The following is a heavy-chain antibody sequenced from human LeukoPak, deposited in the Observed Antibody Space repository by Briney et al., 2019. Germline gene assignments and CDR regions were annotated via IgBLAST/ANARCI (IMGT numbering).Heavy chain of an antibody. CDR2: IYPGDSDT. J-gene: IGHJ4*02. CDR1: GYSFADSW. D-gene: IGHD3-10*01. V-gene: IGHV5-51*01. CDR3: ARQYGRPFDY. Sequence: GESLKISCKGSGYSFADSWIGWLRQMPGEGLEWMGIIYPGDSDTRYSPSFQGQVSISVDNSISTAYLQWSTLKASDTAMYYCARQYGRPFDYWGQGTLITVSS.